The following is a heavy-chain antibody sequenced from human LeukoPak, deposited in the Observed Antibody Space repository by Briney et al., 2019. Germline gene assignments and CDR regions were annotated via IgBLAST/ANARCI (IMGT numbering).Heavy chain of an antibody. D-gene: IGHD3-22*01. CDR2: MNPNSGNT. Sequence: ASVKFSCKASGYTFTSYDINWVRQATGQGLEWVGWMNPNSGNTGSAQNFQGRVTMTRNTSISTAYMELSSLRSEDTAVYYCARSGRDSSSSSYYGMDVWGQGTTVTVSS. J-gene: IGHJ6*02. CDR1: GYTFTSYD. V-gene: IGHV1-8*01. CDR3: ARSGRDSSSSSYYGMDV.